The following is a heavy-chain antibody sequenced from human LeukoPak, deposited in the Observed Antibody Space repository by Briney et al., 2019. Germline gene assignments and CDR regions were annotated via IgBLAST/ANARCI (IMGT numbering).Heavy chain of an antibody. Sequence: ASVKVSCKAPGYTFTSYAMHWVRQAPGQGLEWMGWINAGNGNTKYSQKFQGRVTITRDTSASTAYMELSSLRSEDTAVYYCARGAGDSDAFDIWGQGTMVTVSS. CDR1: GYTFTSYA. CDR2: INAGNGNT. D-gene: IGHD4-17*01. CDR3: ARGAGDSDAFDI. V-gene: IGHV1-3*01. J-gene: IGHJ3*02.